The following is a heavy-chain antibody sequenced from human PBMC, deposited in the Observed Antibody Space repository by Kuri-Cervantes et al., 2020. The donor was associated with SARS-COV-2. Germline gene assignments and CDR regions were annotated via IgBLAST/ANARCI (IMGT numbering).Heavy chain of an antibody. J-gene: IGHJ6*02. D-gene: IGHD2-2*01. V-gene: IGHV4-34*01. CDR1: GGSFSGYQ. CDR3: ARGLIGLVPAPVLGLGPHYYYFHMDV. CDR2: INHSGGT. Sequence: GSLRLSCAVFGGSFSGYQWGWIRQSPGEGLEWIGEINHSGGTNYNSSLKSRVTISVDTSKNQFSLKLTSVTAADTAVYYCARGLIGLVPAPVLGLGPHYYYFHMDVWAKGPRSPSP.